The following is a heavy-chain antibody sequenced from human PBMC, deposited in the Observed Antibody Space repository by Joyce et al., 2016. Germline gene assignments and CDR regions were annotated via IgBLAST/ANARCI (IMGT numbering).Heavy chain of an antibody. CDR3: ARDRKWLGDFDY. Sequence: ELQLVESRGGLAQPGGSLRLSCVASGFTFSTYSMNWVRQAPGKGLEWVSYISSSRSTIFYADSVKGRFTISRDNAKNSLYLQMNSLRAEDTAVYYCARDRKWLGDFDYWGQGTLVTVSS. V-gene: IGHV3-48*01. D-gene: IGHD6-19*01. J-gene: IGHJ4*02. CDR2: ISSSRSTI. CDR1: GFTFSTYS.